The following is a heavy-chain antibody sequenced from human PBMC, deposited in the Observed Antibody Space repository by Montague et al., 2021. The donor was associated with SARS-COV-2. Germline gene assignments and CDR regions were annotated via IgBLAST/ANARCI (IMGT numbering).Heavy chain of an antibody. J-gene: IGHJ3*02. V-gene: IGHV4-39*02. D-gene: IGHD5-12*01. CDR1: GGSISSSNYY. CDR2: IYDSGST. CDR3: ARRGCKLLPVATTVGGFDT. Sequence: SETLSLTCTVSGGSISSSNYYWDWIRQPPGKGLEWIGSIYDSGSTYYNPSLQSPVTISVDTSKNHFSLKLSSVTAADTAVYYCARRGCKLLPVATTVGGFDTWGQGTMVTVSS.